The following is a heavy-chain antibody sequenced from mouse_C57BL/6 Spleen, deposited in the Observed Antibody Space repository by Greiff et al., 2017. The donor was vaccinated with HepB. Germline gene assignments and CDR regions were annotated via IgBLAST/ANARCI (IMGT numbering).Heavy chain of an antibody. CDR2: IDPEDGDT. J-gene: IGHJ4*01. CDR1: GFNIKDYY. D-gene: IGHD3-2*02. V-gene: IGHV14-1*01. CDR3: TPAQATYAMDY. Sequence: EVQLQQSGAELVRPGASVKLSCTASGFNIKDYYMHWVKQRPEQGLEWIGRIDPEDGDTEYAPKFQGKATMTADTSSNTAYLQLSSLTSEDTAVYYCTPAQATYAMDYWGQGTSVTVSS.